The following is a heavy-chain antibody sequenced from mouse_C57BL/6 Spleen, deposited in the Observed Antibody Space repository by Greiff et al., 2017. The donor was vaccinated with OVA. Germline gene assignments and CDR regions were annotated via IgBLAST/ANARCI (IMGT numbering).Heavy chain of an antibody. CDR3: ARPTGTYRYFDV. CDR1: GYTFTSYW. D-gene: IGHD4-1*02. V-gene: IGHV1-64*01. Sequence: VQLQQSGAELVKPGASVKLSCKASGYTFTSYWMHWVKQRPGQGLEWIGMIHPNSGSTNYNEKFKSKATLTVDKSSSTAYMQLSSLTSEDSAVYYCARPTGTYRYFDVWGTGTTVTVSS. J-gene: IGHJ1*03. CDR2: IHPNSGST.